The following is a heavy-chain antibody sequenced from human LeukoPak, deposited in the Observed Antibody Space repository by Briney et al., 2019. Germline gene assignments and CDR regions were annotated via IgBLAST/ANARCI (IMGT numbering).Heavy chain of an antibody. CDR1: GGSFSGYY. V-gene: IGHV4-34*01. Sequence: MSSETLSLTCAVYGGSFSGYYWSWIRQPPGKGLEWIGKINHSGSTNYNPSLKSRVTISVDTSKNQFSLKLSSVTAADTAVYYCARGEYYYDSSGYTDYWGQGTLVTVSS. CDR2: INHSGST. D-gene: IGHD3-22*01. CDR3: ARGEYYYDSSGYTDY. J-gene: IGHJ4*02.